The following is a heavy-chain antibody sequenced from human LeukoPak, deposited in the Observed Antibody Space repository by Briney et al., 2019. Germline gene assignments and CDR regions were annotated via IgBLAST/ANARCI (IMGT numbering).Heavy chain of an antibody. J-gene: IGHJ5*02. D-gene: IGHD3-22*01. Sequence: SETLSLTCTVSGGSISSSSYYWGWIRQPPGKGLEWIGSIYYSGSTYYNPSLKSRVTISVDTSKNQFSLKLSSVTAADTAVYYCARRTGAYYYDSSGYHNWFDPWGQGTLVTVSS. V-gene: IGHV4-39*01. CDR3: ARRTGAYYYDSSGYHNWFDP. CDR2: IYYSGST. CDR1: GGSISSSSYY.